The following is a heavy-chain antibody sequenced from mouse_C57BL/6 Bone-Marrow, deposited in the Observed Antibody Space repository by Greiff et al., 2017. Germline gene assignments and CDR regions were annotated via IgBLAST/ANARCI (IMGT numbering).Heavy chain of an antibody. V-gene: IGHV3-6*01. CDR3: ARDRDYDWYFDV. D-gene: IGHD2-4*01. CDR2: LSYDGSN. Sequence: EVQLQQPGPGLVKPSQSLSLTCSVTGYSITSGYYWNWIRQFPGNKLEWMGYLSYDGSNNYNPSLKNRITITRDTSKNQFFLKLNSVTTEDTATYYWARDRDYDWYFDVWGTGTTVTVSS. J-gene: IGHJ1*03. CDR1: GYSITSGYY.